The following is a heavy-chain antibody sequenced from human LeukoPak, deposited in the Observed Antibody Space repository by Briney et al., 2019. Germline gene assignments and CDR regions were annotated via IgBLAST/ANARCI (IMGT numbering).Heavy chain of an antibody. CDR1: GDSFTTYY. Sequence: GASVKVSCKASGDSFTTYYMHWVRQAPGQGLEWMGMINPSGGSTSYAQKFQGRVTMTGDMSTNTVYMELSGLRSEDTAVYYCAREFRARPGAYDIWGQGTMLTASS. CDR2: INPSGGST. CDR3: AREFRARPGAYDI. J-gene: IGHJ3*02. V-gene: IGHV1-46*01.